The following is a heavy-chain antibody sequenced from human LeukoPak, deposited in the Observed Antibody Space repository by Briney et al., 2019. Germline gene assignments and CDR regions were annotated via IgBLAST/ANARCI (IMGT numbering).Heavy chain of an antibody. CDR3: ARERPVWFGDRYYYYMDV. V-gene: IGHV3-53*01. Sequence: PGGSLRLSCAASGFTVSSNYMSWVRQAPGKGLEWVSVIYSGGSTYYADSVKGRFTISRDNSKNTMYLQMNRLRAEDTAVYYCARERPVWFGDRYYYYMDVWGKGTTVTVSS. D-gene: IGHD3-10*01. CDR2: IYSGGST. CDR1: GFTVSSNY. J-gene: IGHJ6*03.